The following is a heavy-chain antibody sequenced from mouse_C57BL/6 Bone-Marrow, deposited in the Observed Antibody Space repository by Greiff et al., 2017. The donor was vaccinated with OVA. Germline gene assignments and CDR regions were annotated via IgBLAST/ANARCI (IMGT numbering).Heavy chain of an antibody. J-gene: IGHJ2*01. V-gene: IGHV2-2*01. CDR3: ARREGLRRRPLFDY. CDR2: IWSGGST. CDR1: GFSFTSYG. D-gene: IGHD2-4*01. Sequence: VKLMESGPGLVQPSQSLSITCTVSGFSFTSYGVHWVRQSPGKGLEWLGVIWSGGSTDYNAAFISRLSISKDNSKSQVFFKMNSLQADDTAIYYCARREGLRRRPLFDYWGQGTTLTVSS.